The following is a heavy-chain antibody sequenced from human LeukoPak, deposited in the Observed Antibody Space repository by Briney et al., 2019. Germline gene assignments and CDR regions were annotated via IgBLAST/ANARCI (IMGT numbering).Heavy chain of an antibody. CDR3: ARHQVGSSELDY. Sequence: GSLRLSCAASGFTFTNYAVSWVRQAPGKGLEWIGYIYTSGSSNYNPSLMSRVTISVDTSKYQFSLQLSSVTAADTAVYYCARHQVGSSELDYWGQGTLVTVSS. CDR1: GFTFTNYA. D-gene: IGHD6-19*01. J-gene: IGHJ4*02. CDR2: IYTSGSS. V-gene: IGHV4-4*09.